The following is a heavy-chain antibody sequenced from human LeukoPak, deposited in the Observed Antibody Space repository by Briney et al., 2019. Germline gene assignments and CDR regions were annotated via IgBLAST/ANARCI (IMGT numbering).Heavy chain of an antibody. V-gene: IGHV3-15*04. J-gene: IGHJ4*02. D-gene: IGHD3-16*01. CDR3: TRDEGDDYFDN. Sequence: PGGSLRLSCAASGFPFSDAWMSWVRQAPGKGPEWVGRIESKTDSGTTEYAAPVKGRFTISRDDSKNTLYPQMNSLKTEDTAVYYCTRDEGDDYFDNWGQGTLVTVPS. CDR2: IESKTDSGTT. CDR1: GFPFSDAW.